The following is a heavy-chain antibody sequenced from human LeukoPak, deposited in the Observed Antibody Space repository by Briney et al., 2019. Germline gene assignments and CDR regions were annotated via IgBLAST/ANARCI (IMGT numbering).Heavy chain of an antibody. J-gene: IGHJ2*01. Sequence: SETLSLTCTVSGGSISSYYWSWIRQPPGKGLEWIGYIYYSGSTNYNPSLKSRVTISVDTSKNQFSLKLSSVTAADTAVYYCARYGDPWYFDLWGRGTLATVSS. CDR1: GGSISSYY. CDR2: IYYSGST. CDR3: ARYGDPWYFDL. V-gene: IGHV4-59*01. D-gene: IGHD7-27*01.